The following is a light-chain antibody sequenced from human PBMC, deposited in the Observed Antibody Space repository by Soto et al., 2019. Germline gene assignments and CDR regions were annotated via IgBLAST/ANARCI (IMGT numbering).Light chain of an antibody. V-gene: IGLV2-8*01. CDR2: EVS. CDR3: SSHAGSKRV. Sequence: QSVLTQPPSASGSPGQSVTISCTGTSIDVGAYNYVSWYQQHPGKAPKLVIYEVSKRPSGVPDRFSGSKSGNTASLTVSGLQAEDEADYYCSSHAGSKRVFGTGTKVTVL. CDR1: SIDVGAYNY. J-gene: IGLJ1*01.